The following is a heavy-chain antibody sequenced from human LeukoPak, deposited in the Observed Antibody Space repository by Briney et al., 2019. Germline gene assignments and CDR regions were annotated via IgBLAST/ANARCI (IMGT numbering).Heavy chain of an antibody. Sequence: GGSLRLSCAASGFIFSDYSMSWIRQAPGKGLEWVSYISTHSTYTHYADSVRGRFTISRDNAKNSLYLQMSSLRAEDTAVYYCATYYYASGSSDWGQGTLVTVSS. D-gene: IGHD3-10*01. CDR1: GFIFSDYS. CDR3: ATYYYASGSSD. V-gene: IGHV3-11*03. CDR2: ISTHSTYT. J-gene: IGHJ4*02.